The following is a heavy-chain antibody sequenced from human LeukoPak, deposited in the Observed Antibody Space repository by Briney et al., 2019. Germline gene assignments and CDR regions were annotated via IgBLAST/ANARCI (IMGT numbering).Heavy chain of an antibody. CDR2: IYYSGGI. Sequence: SETLSLTCAVSGYSISSSNYWAWIRQPPGKGLEWIGHIYYSGGIYYNPSLKSRVTMSVDTSKNQFSLKLSSVTAVDTAVYYCARKTTTGPTKAAFDIWGQGTMVTVSS. J-gene: IGHJ3*02. D-gene: IGHD4-17*01. CDR1: GYSISSSNY. V-gene: IGHV4-28*05. CDR3: ARKTTTGPTKAAFDI.